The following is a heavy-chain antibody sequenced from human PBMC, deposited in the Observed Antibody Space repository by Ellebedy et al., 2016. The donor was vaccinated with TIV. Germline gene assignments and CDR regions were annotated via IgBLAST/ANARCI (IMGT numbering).Heavy chain of an antibody. CDR1: GGTFSNSA. J-gene: IGHJ6*03. CDR3: ARVSIEGFGELSHPYYDYMDV. CDR2: IIPILGIP. V-gene: IGHV1-69*04. D-gene: IGHD3-10*01. Sequence: SVKVSCXASGGTFSNSALNWVRQAPGQGLEWMGRIIPILGIPNYAQKFQGRVTITADKSTSTAYMELSSLRSEDTAVYYCARVSIEGFGELSHPYYDYMDVWGKGTTVTVSS.